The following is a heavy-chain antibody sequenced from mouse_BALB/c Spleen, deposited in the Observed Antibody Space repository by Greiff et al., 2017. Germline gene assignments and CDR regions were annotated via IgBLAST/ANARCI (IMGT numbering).Heavy chain of an antibody. CDR1: GFTFTDYY. CDR2: IRNKANGYTT. CDR3: ARDIGYGNYEDWFAY. D-gene: IGHD2-1*01. J-gene: IGHJ3*01. V-gene: IGHV7-3*02. Sequence: EVKLMESGGGLVQPGGSLRLSCATSGFTFTDYYMSWVRQPPGKALEWLGFIRNKANGYTTEYSASVKGRFTISRDNSQSVLYLQMNTLRAEDSATYYCARDIGYGNYEDWFAYWGQGTLVTVSA.